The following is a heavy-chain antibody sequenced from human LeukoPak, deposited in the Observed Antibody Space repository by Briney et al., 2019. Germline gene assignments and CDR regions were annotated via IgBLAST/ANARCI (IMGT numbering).Heavy chain of an antibody. CDR1: GFTFSSYA. CDR2: ISGSGGST. CDR3: AKVGKLLWFGELCRKQYYFDY. D-gene: IGHD3-10*01. J-gene: IGHJ4*02. V-gene: IGHV3-23*01. Sequence: GGSLRLSCAASGFTFSSYAMSWVRQAPGKGLEWVSAISGSGGSTYYADSVKGRFTISRDNSKNTLYLQMNSLRAEDTAVYYCAKVGKLLWFGELCRKQYYFDYWGQGTLVTVSS.